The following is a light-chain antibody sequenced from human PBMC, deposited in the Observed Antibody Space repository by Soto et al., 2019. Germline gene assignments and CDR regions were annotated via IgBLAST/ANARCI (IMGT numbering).Light chain of an antibody. Sequence: EIVMTQSPATLSVSPGERATLSCRASQSVSSNLAWYQQKPGQAPRLLIYGASTRATGIPARFSGSGSGTEFTLTISRLEPEDFAVYYCQQYGISPRTFGQGTKVDIK. CDR1: QSVSSN. J-gene: IGKJ1*01. CDR3: QQYGISPRT. CDR2: GAS. V-gene: IGKV3-15*01.